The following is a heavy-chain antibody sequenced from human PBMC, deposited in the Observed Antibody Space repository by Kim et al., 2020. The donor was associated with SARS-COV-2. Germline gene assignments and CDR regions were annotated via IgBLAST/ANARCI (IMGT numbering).Heavy chain of an antibody. V-gene: IGHV3-74*01. D-gene: IGHD6-13*01. CDR3: IRGTLAPGGTDY. CDR2: T. Sequence: TTHADSMKGRFTISRDHAKNTLFLQMNSLRVEDTGLYYCIRGTLAPGGTDYGGQGSQVTVSS. J-gene: IGHJ4*02.